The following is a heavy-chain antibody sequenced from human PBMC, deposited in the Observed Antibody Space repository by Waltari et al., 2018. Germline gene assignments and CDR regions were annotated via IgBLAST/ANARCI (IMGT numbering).Heavy chain of an antibody. CDR2: MNIDGSST. J-gene: IGHJ5*02. D-gene: IGHD3-10*01. Sequence: EVQLVESGGGLVQPGGSLRLSCAASGFTFSSYWMHWVRQAPGKGLVWDSRMNIDGSSTIYADSVKGRFTISRDNANNTLYLQMNSLRADDTAVYYCARRSVRGFIKEGPNWFDPWGQGTLVTVSS. CDR3: ARRSVRGFIKEGPNWFDP. CDR1: GFTFSSYW. V-gene: IGHV3-74*01.